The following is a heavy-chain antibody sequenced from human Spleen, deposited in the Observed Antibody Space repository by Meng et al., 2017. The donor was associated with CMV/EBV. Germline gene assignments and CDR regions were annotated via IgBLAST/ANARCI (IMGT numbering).Heavy chain of an antibody. CDR1: CGSDTSSNW. D-gene: IGHD3-16*01. Sequence: LTCRGSCGSDTSSNWWNWVRQPPGEGLEWIGEIRQGGSTNYNPSLKSRVIMLVDESKNHFSLELSSVTAADTAVYYCSRGGGGYTFDYWGQGILVTVSS. CDR2: IRQGGST. CDR3: SRGGGGYTFDY. V-gene: IGHV4-4*02. J-gene: IGHJ4*02.